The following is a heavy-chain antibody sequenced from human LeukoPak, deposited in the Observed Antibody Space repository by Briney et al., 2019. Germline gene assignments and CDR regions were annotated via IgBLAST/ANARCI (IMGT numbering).Heavy chain of an antibody. D-gene: IGHD2-21*02. V-gene: IGHV3-30*02. CDR1: GFAFSLYG. CDR3: AKDRIVLVTATFDY. J-gene: IGHJ4*02. CDR2: IQNDGSNK. Sequence: GGSLRLSCAASGFAFSLYGIHWVRQAPGKGLEWVAFIQNDGSNKYYADSVKGRFTISRDNSKNTLYLQMNSLRPDDTAMYYCAKDRIVLVTATFDYWGQGTLVTVSS.